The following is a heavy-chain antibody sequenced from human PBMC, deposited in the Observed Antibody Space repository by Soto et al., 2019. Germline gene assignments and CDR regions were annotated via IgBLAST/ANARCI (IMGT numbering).Heavy chain of an antibody. V-gene: IGHV1-3*01. J-gene: IGHJ4*02. CDR3: ARGITLHNALGY. CDR1: VYTLTSYA. Sequence: SVKVSRKASVYTLTSYAMHWGRQAPGQRLEWMGWINAGNGNTKYSQKFQGRVTITRDTSASTAYMELSSLRSEDTSVYYCARGITLHNALGYWGQGTLVTVSS. CDR2: INAGNGNT. D-gene: IGHD1-20*01.